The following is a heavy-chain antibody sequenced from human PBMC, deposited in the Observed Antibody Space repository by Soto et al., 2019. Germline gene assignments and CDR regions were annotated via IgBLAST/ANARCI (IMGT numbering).Heavy chain of an antibody. CDR2: IYYDGSQK. J-gene: IGHJ4*02. CDR1: GFTFSSYT. V-gene: IGHV3-30*04. CDR3: TRGGGNQLGDCYDN. D-gene: IGHD2-21*02. Sequence: QVQLVESGGXXVQPGRSLRLSCAASGFTFSSYTMHWVRQAPGKGLEWVALIYYDGSQKYYADSVKGRFTISRDNSKKMMNLDMNSLRTEDTAVYYCTRGGGNQLGDCYDNWGQGTLVTVSS.